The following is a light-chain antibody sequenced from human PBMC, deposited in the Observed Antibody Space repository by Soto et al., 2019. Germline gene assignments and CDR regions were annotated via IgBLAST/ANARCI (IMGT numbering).Light chain of an antibody. CDR3: QHYGSSALT. Sequence: IVLTQSPGTLSLSPGERATLSCRASQSVSSGYLVWYQQRPGQPPRLLIYGTSNRAAGIPDRFSGSGSGTDFTLTIYRLEPEDSSVYYCQHYGSSALTFGGGTKV. J-gene: IGKJ4*01. V-gene: IGKV3-20*01. CDR2: GTS. CDR1: QSVSSGY.